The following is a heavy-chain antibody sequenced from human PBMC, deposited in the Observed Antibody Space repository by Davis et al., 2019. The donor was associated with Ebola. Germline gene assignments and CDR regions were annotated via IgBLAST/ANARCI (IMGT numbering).Heavy chain of an antibody. J-gene: IGHJ5*02. CDR3: ARDITMIVGGWFDP. V-gene: IGHV1-69*04. Sequence: AASVKVSCKASGGTFSSYAISWVRQAPGQGLEWMGRIIPILGIANYAQKFQGRVTITADKSTRTAYMELRSLRSDDTAVYYCARDITMIVGGWFDPWGQGTLVTVSS. CDR1: GGTFSSYA. CDR2: IIPILGIA. D-gene: IGHD3-22*01.